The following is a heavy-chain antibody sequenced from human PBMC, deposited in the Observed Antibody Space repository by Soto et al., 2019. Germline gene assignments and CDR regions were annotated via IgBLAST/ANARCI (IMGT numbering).Heavy chain of an antibody. CDR1: GFTFSSYA. D-gene: IGHD1-26*01. J-gene: IGHJ4*02. Sequence: VQLLESGGGLVQPGGSLRLSCAASGFTFSSYAISWVRQAPGQGLEWMGGIIPIFGTANYAQKFQGRVTITADESTSTAYMELSSLRSEDTAVYYCAMAGATAASDYWGQGTLVTVSS. CDR2: IIPIFGTA. V-gene: IGHV1-69*01. CDR3: AMAGATAASDY.